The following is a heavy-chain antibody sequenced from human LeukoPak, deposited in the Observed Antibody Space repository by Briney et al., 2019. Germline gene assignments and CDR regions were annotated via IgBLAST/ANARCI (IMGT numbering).Heavy chain of an antibody. Sequence: SETLSLTCTVSGGSISSSSYYWGWIRQPPGKGLEWIGGIYYSGSTYYNPSLKSRVTISVDTSKNQFSLKLSSVTAADTAVYYCARPRVAATPYSAFDIWGQGTMVTVSS. D-gene: IGHD2-15*01. CDR2: IYYSGST. V-gene: IGHV4-39*01. J-gene: IGHJ3*02. CDR1: GGSISSSSYY. CDR3: ARPRVAATPYSAFDI.